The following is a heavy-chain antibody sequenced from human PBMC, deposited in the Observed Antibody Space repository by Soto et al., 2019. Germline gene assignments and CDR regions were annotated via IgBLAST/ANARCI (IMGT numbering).Heavy chain of an antibody. V-gene: IGHV4-59*12. Sequence: PSETLSLTCTVSGGSISSYFWSWIRQSPGKGLEWIGYIYYTGSTNYNPSLKGRITISVDTPKNQFSLKLSSVTAADTAVYYCARGRNSSGWYIYYYGMDVWGQGTTVTVSS. D-gene: IGHD6-19*01. CDR1: GGSISSYF. CDR2: IYYTGST. J-gene: IGHJ6*02. CDR3: ARGRNSSGWYIYYYGMDV.